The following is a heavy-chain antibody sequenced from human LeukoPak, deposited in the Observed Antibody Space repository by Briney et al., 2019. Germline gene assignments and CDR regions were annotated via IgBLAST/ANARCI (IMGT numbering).Heavy chain of an antibody. CDR1: GDSISSYY. Sequence: PSETLSLTCTVSGDSISSYYWSWIRQPPGKGLEWIGYIYYSGSTNYNPSLKSRVTISVDTSKNQFSLKLSSVTAADTAVYYCARNDFWSGYDAFDIWGQGTMVTVSS. D-gene: IGHD3-3*01. V-gene: IGHV4-59*01. CDR3: ARNDFWSGYDAFDI. CDR2: IYYSGST. J-gene: IGHJ3*02.